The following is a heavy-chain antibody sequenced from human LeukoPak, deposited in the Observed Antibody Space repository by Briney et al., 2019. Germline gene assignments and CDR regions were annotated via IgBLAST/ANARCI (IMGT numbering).Heavy chain of an antibody. D-gene: IGHD5-18*01. CDR3: AAGRPYSLLDY. J-gene: IGHJ4*02. CDR2: FDVIDSET. CDR1: GSSLSELS. Sequence: GASVKVSCTVSGSSLSELSIYWVRQAPGKGLEWMGGFDVIDSETFYAQKFQGRVTMTEHSSTDTAYMELRSLTSDHTSLYYCAAGRPYSLLDYWGQGTLVTVSS. V-gene: IGHV1-24*01.